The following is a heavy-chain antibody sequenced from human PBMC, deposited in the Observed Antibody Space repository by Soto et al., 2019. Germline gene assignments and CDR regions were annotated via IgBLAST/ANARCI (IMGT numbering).Heavy chain of an antibody. J-gene: IGHJ4*02. CDR3: VKGGDGYNCRAY. CDR2: ISGGGGST. Sequence: EMQLLESGGRVVQPGGSLRLSCAASGFTFSSYAMSWVRQAPGKGLEWVSAISGGGGSTHYADSVKGRFIISRDNSKNTLYLQMNNLTAEDTAVYYCVKGGDGYNCRAYWGQGTLVTVSS. CDR1: GFTFSSYA. D-gene: IGHD5-12*01. V-gene: IGHV3-23*01.